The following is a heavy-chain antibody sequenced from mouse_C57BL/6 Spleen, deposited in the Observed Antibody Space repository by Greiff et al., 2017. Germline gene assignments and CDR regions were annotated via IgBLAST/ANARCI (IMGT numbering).Heavy chain of an antibody. D-gene: IGHD1-1*01. V-gene: IGHV1-52*01. Sequence: QVQLQQPGAELVRPGSSVKLSCKASGYNFTSYWMHWVKQRPIQGLEWIGNIDPSDSETHYEQKFKDKATLTVDKSSSTAYMQLSSLTSEHSTVSYYARGFDDSSTEYDMDYWGHGPSVTLSS. J-gene: IGHJ4*01. CDR2: IDPSDSET. CDR1: GYNFTSYW. CDR3: ARGFDDSSTEYDMDY.